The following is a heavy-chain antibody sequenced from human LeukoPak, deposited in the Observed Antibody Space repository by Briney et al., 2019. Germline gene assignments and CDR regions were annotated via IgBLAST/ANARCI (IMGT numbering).Heavy chain of an antibody. CDR1: GFTFSDNY. J-gene: IGHJ3*02. V-gene: IGHV3-11*06. Sequence: PGGSLRLSCAASGFTFSDNYMSWVRQSPGKGLEWVSYISNSGTYINYADSVKGRFTISRDNAKNSLYLQMNSLRAEDTAVYYCARDRAVAGSDAFDIWGQGTMVTVSS. CDR2: ISNSGTYI. D-gene: IGHD6-19*01. CDR3: ARDRAVAGSDAFDI.